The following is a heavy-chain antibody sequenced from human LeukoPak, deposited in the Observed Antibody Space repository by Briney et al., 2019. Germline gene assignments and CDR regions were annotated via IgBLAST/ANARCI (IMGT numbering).Heavy chain of an antibody. J-gene: IGHJ4*02. CDR2: ISSSSSTI. V-gene: IGHV3-48*04. CDR1: GFTFSSYS. Sequence: GGSLRLSCAASGFTFSSYSMNWVRQAPGKGLEWVSYISSSSSTIYYADSVKGRFTISRDNAKNSLYLQMNSLRAEDTAVYYCARDLAGYFDWLYYFDYWGQGTLVTVSS. D-gene: IGHD3-9*01. CDR3: ARDLAGYFDWLYYFDY.